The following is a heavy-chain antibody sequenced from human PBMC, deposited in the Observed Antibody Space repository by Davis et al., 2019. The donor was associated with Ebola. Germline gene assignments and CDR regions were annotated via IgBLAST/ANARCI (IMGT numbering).Heavy chain of an antibody. D-gene: IGHD4-17*01. CDR3: ARGDHGDYGGADY. CDR2: IIPIFGTT. Sequence: SAQVSCKASGYTFTSYGISWVRQAPGQGLEWMGGIIPIFGTTNYAQKFQGRVTITADESTSTAYMELSSLRSEDTAVYYCARGDHGDYGGADYWGQGTLVTVSS. CDR1: GYTFTSYG. V-gene: IGHV1-69*13. J-gene: IGHJ4*02.